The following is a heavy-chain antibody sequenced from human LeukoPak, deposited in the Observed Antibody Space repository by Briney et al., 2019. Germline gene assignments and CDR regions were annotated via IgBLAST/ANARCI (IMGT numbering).Heavy chain of an antibody. V-gene: IGHV3-48*03. J-gene: IGHJ3*02. CDR2: ISTSGTTK. CDR1: GFTFSSHE. Sequence: GGSLRLSCAASGFTFSSHEMSWVRQAPGMGLEWISYISTSGTTKFYAESVRGRFTVSRDNTNNTLYLEMNSLRADDTAVYFCARDLYAAGDAFDIWGKGTMVTVSS. D-gene: IGHD2-15*01. CDR3: ARDLYAAGDAFDI.